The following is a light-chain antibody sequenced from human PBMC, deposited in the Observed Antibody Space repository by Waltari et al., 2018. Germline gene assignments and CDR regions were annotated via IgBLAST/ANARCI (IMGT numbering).Light chain of an antibody. J-gene: IGKJ2*01. V-gene: IGKV3-11*02. CDR1: QILSSY. CDR2: DAS. CDR3: QQRSSWPPRYT. Sequence: EIVLTQSPATLSLSPGERATLSCRASQILSSYLAWYQQKPGQTPRLLIYDASKRATGVPARFSGSGSERDFTLTISSLEPEDFAVYYCQQRSSWPPRYTFGQGTKLEIK.